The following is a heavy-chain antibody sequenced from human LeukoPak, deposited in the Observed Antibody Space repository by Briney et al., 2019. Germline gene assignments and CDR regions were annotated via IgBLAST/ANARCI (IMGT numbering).Heavy chain of an antibody. V-gene: IGHV3-74*01. J-gene: IGHJ4*02. D-gene: IGHD6-19*01. Sequence: GSLRLSCAASGFTFSKYWMLWVRQAPGKGLESVSRINTDGTVTTYADSVKGRFTVSRDNAGNTMFLQMNSVRDEDTAVYYCATKQWLAPPPDSWGQGTPVTVSS. CDR2: INTDGTVT. CDR3: ATKQWLAPPPDS. CDR1: GFTFSKYW.